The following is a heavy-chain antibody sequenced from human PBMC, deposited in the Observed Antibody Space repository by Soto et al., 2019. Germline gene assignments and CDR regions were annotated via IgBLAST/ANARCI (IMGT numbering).Heavy chain of an antibody. V-gene: IGHV3-23*01. J-gene: IGHJ4*02. D-gene: IGHD3-3*01. CDR1: GFTFSSDA. CDR3: AKQILEGYYGYYFDY. Sequence: LRLSCAASGFTFSSDAMSWVRQAPGKGLEWVSAISGSGGSTYYADSVKGRFTISRDNSKNTLYLQMNSLRAEETDVYYCAKQILEGYYGYYFDYWGQGTLVTVSS. CDR2: ISGSGGST.